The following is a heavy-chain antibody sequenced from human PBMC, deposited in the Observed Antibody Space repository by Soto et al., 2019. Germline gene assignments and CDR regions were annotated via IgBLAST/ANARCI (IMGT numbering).Heavy chain of an antibody. CDR1: GFTFSSYV. CDR2: IWYDGSNK. CDR3: ARDPGYYDFWSGCDY. J-gene: IGHJ4*02. D-gene: IGHD3-3*01. V-gene: IGHV3-33*01. Sequence: QVQLVESGGGVVQPGRSLRLSCAASGFTFSSYVMHWVRQAPGKGLEWVAVIWYDGSNKYYADSVKGRFTISRDNSKNTLYLQMNSLRAEDTAVYYCARDPGYYDFWSGCDYWGQGTLVTVSS.